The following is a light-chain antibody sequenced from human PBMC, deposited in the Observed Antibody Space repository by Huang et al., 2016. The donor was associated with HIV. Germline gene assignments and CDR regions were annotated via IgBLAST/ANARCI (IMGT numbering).Light chain of an antibody. Sequence: EIVLTQSPATLSLSPGERATLSCRASQSVSNYLAWYQQKPGQAPRLLIFDTSNRASGIPARFSGSGSGTDFTLAIHGLEPGDVATYYCQQRGNWPSFGGGTKVEI. V-gene: IGKV3-11*01. J-gene: IGKJ4*01. CDR1: QSVSNY. CDR2: DTS. CDR3: QQRGNWPS.